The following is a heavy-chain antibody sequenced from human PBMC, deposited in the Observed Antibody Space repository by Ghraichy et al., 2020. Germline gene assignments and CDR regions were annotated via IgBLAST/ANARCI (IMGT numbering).Heavy chain of an antibody. J-gene: IGHJ4*02. CDR1: GYIFSGYY. Sequence: GGSLRLSCKASGYIFSGYYMHWVRQAPGQGLEWMGWINPNSGGTNYAQKFQGRVTMTRDTSISTAYMELGRLRSDDAAVYYCATFGDVGRSNNGWSEESSLDYWGQGTLVTVSS. V-gene: IGHV1-2*02. CDR2: INPNSGGT. D-gene: IGHD3-10*01. CDR3: ATFGDVGRSNNGWSEESSLDY.